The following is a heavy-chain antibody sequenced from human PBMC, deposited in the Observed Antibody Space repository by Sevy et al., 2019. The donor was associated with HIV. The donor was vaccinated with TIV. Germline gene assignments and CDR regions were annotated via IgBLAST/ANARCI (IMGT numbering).Heavy chain of an antibody. V-gene: IGHV3-23*01. CDR1: GFTFSSYA. CDR2: ISGSADST. CDR3: AKRPGSSNWYYFHY. D-gene: IGHD6-13*01. J-gene: IGHJ4*02. Sequence: GGSLRLSCAASGFTFSSYAMTWVRQAPGKGLEWVSTISGSADSTYYADSVKGRFTISRDNSKNTLYLQMNSLRADDTAVYYCAKRPGSSNWYYFHYWGQGTLVTVSS.